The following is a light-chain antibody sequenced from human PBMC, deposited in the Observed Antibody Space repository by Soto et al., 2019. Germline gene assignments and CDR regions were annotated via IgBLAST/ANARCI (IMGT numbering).Light chain of an antibody. V-gene: IGKV3-15*01. CDR3: QQYNNWLIT. Sequence: EIVMTQSPATLSVSPGERATLSCRASQSVSSNLAWYQQKPGQAPRLLIYGASTRATGIPARFSGSGSGTEFTLTFSSLQSEDFAVYYCQQYNNWLITFGQGTRLEIK. J-gene: IGKJ5*01. CDR2: GAS. CDR1: QSVSSN.